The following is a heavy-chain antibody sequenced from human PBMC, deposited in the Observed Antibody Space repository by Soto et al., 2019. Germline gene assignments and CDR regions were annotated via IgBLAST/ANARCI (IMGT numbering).Heavy chain of an antibody. J-gene: IGHJ4*02. V-gene: IGHV3-30-3*01. CDR1: GFTFSSYA. CDR3: PRETAGGYNFYLYFEY. D-gene: IGHD6-25*01. CDR2: ISYDGSNK. Sequence: GGSLRLSWAASGFTFSSYAMHWVRQAPGKGLEWVAVISYDGSNKYYADSVKGRFTISRDNSKNTLYLQMNSLRAEDTAVYYCPRETAGGYNFYLYFEYWGPGTLVTVSS.